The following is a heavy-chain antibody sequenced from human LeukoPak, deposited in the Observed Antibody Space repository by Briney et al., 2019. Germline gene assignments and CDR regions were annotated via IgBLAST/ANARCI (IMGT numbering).Heavy chain of an antibody. V-gene: IGHV5-51*01. D-gene: IGHD6-19*01. J-gene: IGHJ5*02. CDR1: GYSFTRYW. CDR2: IWPGDSEA. CDR3: ARHVPWGSGWYLTFDP. Sequence: GESPKISCKGSGYSFTRYWIGWVRQMPGKGLEWMGIIWPGDSEARYSPSFQGQVTISADKSISTAYLQWSSLKASDTAMYYCARHVPWGSGWYLTFDPWGQGTLVTVSS.